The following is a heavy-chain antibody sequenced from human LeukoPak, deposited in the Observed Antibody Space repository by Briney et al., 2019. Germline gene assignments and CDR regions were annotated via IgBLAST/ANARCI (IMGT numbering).Heavy chain of an antibody. J-gene: IGHJ6*02. Sequence: GGPLRLSCAASGFTFSSYAMSGPRDAPGKGVEGVSAISCSGGSIRYADSVKGRFTISRDNSKNTLYLQMNSLSGEDRAALYCARTYHLRFVGSKNYYGMDLWDQGTTVTVSS. V-gene: IGHV3-23*01. CDR2: ISCSGGSI. CDR3: ARTYHLRFVGSKNYYGMDL. CDR1: GFTFSSYA. D-gene: IGHD3-3*01.